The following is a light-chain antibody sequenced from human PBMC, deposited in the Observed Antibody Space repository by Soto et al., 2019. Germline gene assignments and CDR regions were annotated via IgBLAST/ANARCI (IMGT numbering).Light chain of an antibody. V-gene: IGKV2D-29*01. CDR3: KQSLHLPWT. CDR1: QSLLNSAGRTY. J-gene: IGKJ1*01. CDR2: DVS. Sequence: DIVMTQTPLSLSVTPGQPASISCKSSQSLLNSAGRTYVYWYQQKAGQPPQLLISDVSYRFSGVPHRISGSGSGTDFTLKISRVEAEDVGVYYCKQSLHLPWTFGQGTKVE.